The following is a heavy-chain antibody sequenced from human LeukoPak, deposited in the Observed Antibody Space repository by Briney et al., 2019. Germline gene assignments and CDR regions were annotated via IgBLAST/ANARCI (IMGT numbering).Heavy chain of an antibody. Sequence: LRASVKVSCKASGGTFSSYAISWVRQAPGQGLEWMGRIIPILGIANYAQKFQGRVTITADKSTSTAYMELSSLRSEDTAVCYCARDPGVYYGSGEFDYWGQGTLVTVSS. J-gene: IGHJ4*02. CDR2: IIPILGIA. CDR3: ARDPGVYYGSGEFDY. CDR1: GGTFSSYA. D-gene: IGHD3-10*01. V-gene: IGHV1-69*04.